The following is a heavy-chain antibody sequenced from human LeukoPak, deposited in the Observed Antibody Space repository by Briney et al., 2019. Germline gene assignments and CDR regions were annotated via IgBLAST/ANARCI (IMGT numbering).Heavy chain of an antibody. V-gene: IGHV4-61*02. J-gene: IGHJ4*02. CDR3: ARDHYDYVWGSYRYSDY. CDR1: GGSISSGSYY. D-gene: IGHD3-16*02. Sequence: SQTLSLTCTVSGGSISSGSYYWSWIRQPAGKGLEWIGRIYTSGSTNYNPSLKSRVTISVDTSKNQFSLTLSSVTAADTAVYYCARDHYDYVWGSYRYSDYWGQGTLVTVSS. CDR2: IYTSGST.